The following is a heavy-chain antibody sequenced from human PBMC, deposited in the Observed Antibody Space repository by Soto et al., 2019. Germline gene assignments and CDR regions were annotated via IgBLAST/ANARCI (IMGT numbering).Heavy chain of an antibody. Sequence: GESLNISCKGSGYSFTSYWIGWVRQTPGKGLKWMGIIYPGDSDTRYSPSFQGQVTISADKSISTAYLQWSSLKASDTAMYYCGRRSSSYHHMDYWGEGTLVRVSS. CDR1: GYSFTSYW. V-gene: IGHV5-51*01. CDR3: GRRSSSYHHMDY. J-gene: IGHJ4*02. CDR2: IYPGDSDT. D-gene: IGHD2-15*01.